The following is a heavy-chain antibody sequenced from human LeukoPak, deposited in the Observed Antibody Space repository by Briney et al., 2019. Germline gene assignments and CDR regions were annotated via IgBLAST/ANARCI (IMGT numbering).Heavy chain of an antibody. Sequence: GGSLRLSCVASGFTFTNYAMSWVRQTPGKGLEWVGRIKSKNVGGTTDYAAPVKGRFTISRDDSKNTVYLRMNSLKIEDTAVYYCTSHAAFDPWGQGTLVTVSS. CDR1: GFTFTNYA. CDR2: IKSKNVGGTT. CDR3: TSHAAFDP. V-gene: IGHV3-15*01. J-gene: IGHJ5*02.